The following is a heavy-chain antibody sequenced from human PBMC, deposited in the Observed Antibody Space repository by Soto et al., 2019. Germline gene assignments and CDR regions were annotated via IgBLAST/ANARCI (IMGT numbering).Heavy chain of an antibody. Sequence: QVQLVQSGAEVLKPGSSVKVSSKASGDTFDTFAIRWVRQAPGQGLEWMGGNIPIFRTPDYAQKFQGRVTIPADLTTSTTYMQHTSLRSEDTAVYYCGRDKDREQLGGNYSYALDVWGQGSTVTVSS. V-gene: IGHV1-69*12. J-gene: IGHJ6*02. D-gene: IGHD1-1*01. CDR1: GDTFDTFA. CDR3: GRDKDREQLGGNYSYALDV. CDR2: NIPIFRTP.